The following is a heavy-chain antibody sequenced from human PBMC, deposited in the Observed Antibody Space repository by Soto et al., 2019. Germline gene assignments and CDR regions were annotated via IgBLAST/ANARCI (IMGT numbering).Heavy chain of an antibody. CDR3: ARDRSGYYYYYGMDV. D-gene: IGHD5-12*01. CDR1: GGTFSSYA. V-gene: IGHV1-69*13. Sequence: SVKVSCKASGGTFSSYAISWVRQAPGQGLEWMGGIIPIFGTANYAQKFQGRVTITADESTSTAYMELSSLRSEYTAVYYCARDRSGYYYYYGMDVWGQGTTVTV. CDR2: IIPIFGTA. J-gene: IGHJ6*02.